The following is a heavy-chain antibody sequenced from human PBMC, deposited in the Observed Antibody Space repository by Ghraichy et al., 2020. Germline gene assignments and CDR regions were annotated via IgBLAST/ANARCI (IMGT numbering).Heavy chain of an antibody. V-gene: IGHV3-23*01. CDR1: GFTFSSYA. J-gene: IGHJ4*02. CDR2: ISGSGGST. CDR3: AKSPPPYYTAMVRGVFDY. Sequence: GGSLRLSCAASGFTFSSYAMSWVRQAPGKGLEWVSAISGSGGSTYYAASVKGRFTISRDNSKNTLYLQMNSLRAEDTAVYYCAKSPPPYYTAMVRGVFDYWGQGTLVTVSS. D-gene: IGHD5-18*01.